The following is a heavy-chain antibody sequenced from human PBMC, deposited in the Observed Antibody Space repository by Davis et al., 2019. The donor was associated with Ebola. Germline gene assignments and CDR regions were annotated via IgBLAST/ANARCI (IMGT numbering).Heavy chain of an antibody. J-gene: IGHJ5*02. V-gene: IGHV1-8*01. D-gene: IGHD2-15*01. CDR3: ARSGGSGTRLNWFDP. CDR1: GYTFTNYD. Sequence: ASVKVSCKTSGYTFTNYDINWVRQATGQGLEWMGWMNPNSGNTGYAQKFQDRVTITRDTSASTAYMELSSLRSEDTAVYYCARSGGSGTRLNWFDPWGQGTLVTVSS. CDR2: MNPNSGNT.